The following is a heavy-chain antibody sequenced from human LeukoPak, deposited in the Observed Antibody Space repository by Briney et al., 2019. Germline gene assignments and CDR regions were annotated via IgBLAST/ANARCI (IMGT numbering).Heavy chain of an antibody. CDR2: IKQDGSEK. V-gene: IGHV3-7*01. J-gene: IGHJ4*02. Sequence: GGSLRLSCAASGFTFSSYWMSWVRQAPGKGLEWVANIKQDGSEKYYVDPVKGRFTISRDNAKNSLYLQMNSLRAEDTAVYYCARPNYDFWSGRGSFDYWGQGTLVTVSS. D-gene: IGHD3-3*01. CDR1: GFTFSSYW. CDR3: ARPNYDFWSGRGSFDY.